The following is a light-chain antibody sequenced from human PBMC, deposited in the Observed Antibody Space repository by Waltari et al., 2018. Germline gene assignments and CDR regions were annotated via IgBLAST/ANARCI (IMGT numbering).Light chain of an antibody. CDR2: RNN. CDR3: AAWDDSLSGRV. Sequence: QSVLTQPPSASGTPGQRVTISCSRSRSNIGSNYVYWYQQLPGTAPKLLIYRNNQRPSGVPDRFSGSKSGTSVSLAISGLRSEDEADYYCAAWDDSLSGRVFGGGTKVTVL. CDR1: RSNIGSNY. V-gene: IGLV1-47*01. J-gene: IGLJ3*02.